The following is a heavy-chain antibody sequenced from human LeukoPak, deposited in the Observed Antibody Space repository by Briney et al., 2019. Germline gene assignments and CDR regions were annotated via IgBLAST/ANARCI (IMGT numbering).Heavy chain of an antibody. CDR3: TRDRDYYDSSALGY. J-gene: IGHJ4*02. CDR1: GYSFTGYG. D-gene: IGHD3-22*01. V-gene: IGHV1-18*01. CDR2: ISPYTGNT. Sequence: ASVKVSCKASGYSFTGYGVSWVRQAPGQGLEWMGWISPYTGNTDYVQDLQGRVIMTADTSTNTVYMELRSLRSDDTAVYYCTRDRDYYDSSALGYWGQGTLVTVSS.